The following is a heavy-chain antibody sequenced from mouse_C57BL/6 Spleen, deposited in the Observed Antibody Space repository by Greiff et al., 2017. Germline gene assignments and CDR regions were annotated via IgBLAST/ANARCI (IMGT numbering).Heavy chain of an antibody. V-gene: IGHV1-81*01. D-gene: IGHD2-3*01. CDR1: GYTFTSYG. Sequence: VKLQESGAELARPGASVKLSCKASGYTFTSYGISWVKQRTGQGLEWIGEIYPRSGNTYYNEKFKGKATLTADKSSSTAYMELRSLTSEDSAVYVCARNDGYYAMDYWGQGTSVTVSS. CDR2: IYPRSGNT. CDR3: ARNDGYYAMDY. J-gene: IGHJ4*01.